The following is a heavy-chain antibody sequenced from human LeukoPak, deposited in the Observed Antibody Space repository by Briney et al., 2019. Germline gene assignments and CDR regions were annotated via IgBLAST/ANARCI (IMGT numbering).Heavy chain of an antibody. V-gene: IGHV3-7*01. CDR2: IKQDGREK. Sequence: GGSLRLSCAASGFTFSNYWMSWVRQAPGKGLEWVANIKQDGREKFYVASVKGRFTISRDNAKKSLYLQMNSLRGEDTAVYYCARDERSGDYWGQGTLVTVSS. CDR1: GFTFSNYW. CDR3: ARDERSGDY. J-gene: IGHJ4*02.